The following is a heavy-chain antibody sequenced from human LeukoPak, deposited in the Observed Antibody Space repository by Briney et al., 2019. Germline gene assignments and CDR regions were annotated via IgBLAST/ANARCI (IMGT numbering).Heavy chain of an antibody. V-gene: IGHV4-39*07. Sequence: PSETLSLTCTVSGGSISSSSYYWGWIRQPPGKGLEWIGSIYYSGNTYSNPSLKSRVTISVDTSKNQLSLKLSSVTAADTAVYYCARVDPSRDTADYYYYYMDVWGKGTTVTVSS. CDR1: GGSISSSSYY. CDR3: ARVDPSRDTADYYYYYMDV. CDR2: IYYSGNT. J-gene: IGHJ6*03. D-gene: IGHD5-18*01.